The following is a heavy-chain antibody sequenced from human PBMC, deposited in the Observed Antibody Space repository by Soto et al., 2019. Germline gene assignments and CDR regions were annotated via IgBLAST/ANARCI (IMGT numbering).Heavy chain of an antibody. D-gene: IGHD5-12*01. J-gene: IGHJ6*02. CDR2: IDWDDDK. Sequence: SGPTLVKPTQTLTLTCTFSGFSLSTSGMCVSWIRQPPGKALEWLALIDWDDDKYYSTSLKTRLTISKDTSKNQVVLTMTNMDPVDTATYYCARMKRGYSGYPLGMDVWGQGTTVTVSS. CDR3: ARMKRGYSGYPLGMDV. V-gene: IGHV2-70*01. CDR1: GFSLSTSGMC.